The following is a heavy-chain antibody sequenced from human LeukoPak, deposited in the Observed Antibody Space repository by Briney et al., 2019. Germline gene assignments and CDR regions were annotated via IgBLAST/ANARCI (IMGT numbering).Heavy chain of an antibody. CDR3: ARGSAYDILTGPFGFDP. D-gene: IGHD3-9*01. CDR1: GYTLTELS. Sequence: ASVKVSCKVSGYTLTELSMHWVRQSPGKGLEWMGGFDPEDGETIYAQKFQGRVTMTEDTSTDTAYMELSSLRSEDTAVYYCARGSAYDILTGPFGFDPWGQGTLVTVSS. CDR2: FDPEDGET. V-gene: IGHV1-24*01. J-gene: IGHJ5*02.